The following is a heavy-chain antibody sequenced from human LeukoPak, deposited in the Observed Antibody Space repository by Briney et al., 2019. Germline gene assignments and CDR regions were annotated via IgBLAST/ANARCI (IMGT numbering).Heavy chain of an antibody. V-gene: IGHV3-64*02. CDR3: AREEAPVGGSSFDY. D-gene: IGHD1-26*01. CDR2: INSGGVNT. J-gene: IGHJ4*02. Sequence: GGSLRLSCAASGFTFSTYAMHWVRQAPGKGLEHVSSINSGGVNTYYADSVRGTFTISRDNSKNTLYLHMGSLRAEDMAVYYCAREEAPVGGSSFDYWGQGTLVTVSS. CDR1: GFTFSTYA.